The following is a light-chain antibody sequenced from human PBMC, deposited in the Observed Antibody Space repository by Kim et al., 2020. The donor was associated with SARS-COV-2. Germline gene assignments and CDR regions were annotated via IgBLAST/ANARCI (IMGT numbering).Light chain of an antibody. CDR1: QTITNY. V-gene: IGKV1-39*01. Sequence: DIQLTQSPSSLSASVGDRATITCRASQTITNYINWYQQKPGKAPKLLIYAASNLQSGVPSRFSGSGSGTDFSLTISNLQPEDFATYYCQQNYNSPFTFGPGTKVDIK. J-gene: IGKJ3*01. CDR3: QQNYNSPFT. CDR2: AAS.